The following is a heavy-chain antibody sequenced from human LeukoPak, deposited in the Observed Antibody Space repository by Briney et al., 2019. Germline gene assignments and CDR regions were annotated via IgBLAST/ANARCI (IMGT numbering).Heavy chain of an antibody. D-gene: IGHD3-22*01. V-gene: IGHV4-39*01. CDR3: ASTPSGYYWNFDC. CDR1: GGSISTNNYY. J-gene: IGHJ4*02. Sequence: SETLSLTCTVSGGSISTNNYYWSWIRQPPGKGLEWTGSLYYSGNTYYNPSLKSRVTISVDTSKNQFSLRLTSVTTADTAVYYCASTPSGYYWNFDCWGQGTVVTVSS. CDR2: LYYSGNT.